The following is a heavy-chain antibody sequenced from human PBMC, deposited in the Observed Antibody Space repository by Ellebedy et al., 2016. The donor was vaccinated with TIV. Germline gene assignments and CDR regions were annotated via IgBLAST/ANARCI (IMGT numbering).Heavy chain of an antibody. CDR2: ISPEGRNK. CDR1: RFTFSTSG. V-gene: IGHV3-30*04. Sequence: GESLKISCAASRFTFSTSGMHWVRQAPGKGLEWVTFISPEGRNKNYADSVKGRFTISRDNSKSTLYLQMNSLRTEDTAVYYCARDPLASGLGAWDYWGQGILVTVSS. CDR3: ARDPLASGLGAWDY. D-gene: IGHD3-10*01. J-gene: IGHJ4*02.